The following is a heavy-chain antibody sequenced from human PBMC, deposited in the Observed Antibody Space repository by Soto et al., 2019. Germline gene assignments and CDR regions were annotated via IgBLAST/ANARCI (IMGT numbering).Heavy chain of an antibody. CDR2: ITNDGSAT. J-gene: IGHJ4*02. D-gene: IGHD4-17*01. V-gene: IGHV3-74*03. CDR1: GFTFNRYW. CDR3: VREGDYGDNPLDY. Sequence: EVQLVESGGGLVQPGGSLRLSCAASGFTFNRYWMHWVRQAPGKGLVWVSRITNDGSATKYADSVKGRFTISRDNAKNTVSLQMNSLRAEDTAVYYCVREGDYGDNPLDYWGQGTLVTVSS.